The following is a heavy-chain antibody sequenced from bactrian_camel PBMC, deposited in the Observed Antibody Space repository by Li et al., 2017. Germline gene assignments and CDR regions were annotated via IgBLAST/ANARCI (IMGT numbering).Heavy chain of an antibody. Sequence: HVQLVESGGGSVQAGASLRLSCAVSVSSANDYCLGWFRQASGKEREGVASIDGDGNTEYTSSVKGRFTVSRDNARQILNLQMNGLQPDDTAMYYCAAGGFYTDYSHASGYKYWGQGTQVTVS. CDR3: AAGGFYTDYSHASGYKY. CDR2: IDGDGNT. CDR1: VSSANDYC. V-gene: IGHV3S6*01. J-gene: IGHJ4*01. D-gene: IGHD1*01.